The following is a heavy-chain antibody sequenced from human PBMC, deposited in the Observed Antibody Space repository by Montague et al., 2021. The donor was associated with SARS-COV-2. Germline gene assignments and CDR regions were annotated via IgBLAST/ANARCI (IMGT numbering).Heavy chain of an antibody. V-gene: IGHV4-34*01. CDR3: ARGAYSSSWYPVKYYFDY. J-gene: IGHJ4*02. CDR2: INHSGST. Sequence: SETLSLTCAVYGGSFSGYYWSWIRLPPGKGLEWIGEINHSGSTNYNPSLKSRVTISVDTSKNQFSLKLSSVTAADTAVYYCARGAYSSSWYPVKYYFDYWGQGTLVTVSS. D-gene: IGHD6-13*01. CDR1: GGSFSGYY.